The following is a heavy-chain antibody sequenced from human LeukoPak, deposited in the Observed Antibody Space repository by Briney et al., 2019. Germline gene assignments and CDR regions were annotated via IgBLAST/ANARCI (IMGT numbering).Heavy chain of an antibody. D-gene: IGHD4-17*01. CDR1: GFTFSSYS. Sequence: GGSLRLSCAASGFTFSSYSMNWVRQAPGKGLEWVSYISSSSSTIYYADSVKGRFTISRDNAKNSLYLQMNSLRAEDTAVYYCARDGDYEDYYYYGMDVWGQGTTVTVSS. V-gene: IGHV3-48*04. CDR3: ARDGDYEDYYYYGMDV. J-gene: IGHJ6*02. CDR2: ISSSSSTI.